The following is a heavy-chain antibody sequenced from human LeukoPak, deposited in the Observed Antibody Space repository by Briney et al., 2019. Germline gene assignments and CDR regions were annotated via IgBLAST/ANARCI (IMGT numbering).Heavy chain of an antibody. CDR3: ARHGGRYSHSIDS. V-gene: IGHV5-51*01. CDR1: GYSFTNSW. D-gene: IGHD1-26*01. J-gene: IGHJ4*02. Sequence: GESLKTSCKGSGYSFTNSWIGWVRQMPGKGLEWMVIIYVGDSDVRYSPSFQGQVTISADKSISSAYLQWSSRKVSETAMYYCARHGGRYSHSIDSWGQGTLVTVSS. CDR2: IYVGDSDV.